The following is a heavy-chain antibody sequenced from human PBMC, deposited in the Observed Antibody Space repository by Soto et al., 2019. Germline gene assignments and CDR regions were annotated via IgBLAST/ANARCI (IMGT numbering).Heavy chain of an antibody. V-gene: IGHV3-48*03. D-gene: IGHD3-9*01. CDR1: GFTFSSYE. Sequence: GGSLRLSCAASGFTFSSYEMNWVRQAPGKGLEWVSYISSSGSTIYYADSVKGRFTISRDNAKNSLYLQMNSLRAEDTAVYYCAREALPGLDYGMDVWGQGTTVTVS. CDR2: ISSSGSTI. J-gene: IGHJ6*02. CDR3: AREALPGLDYGMDV.